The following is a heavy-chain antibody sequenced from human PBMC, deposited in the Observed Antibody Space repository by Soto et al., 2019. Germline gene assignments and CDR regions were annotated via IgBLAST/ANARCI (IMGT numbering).Heavy chain of an antibody. CDR2: IIPIFNST. J-gene: IGHJ6*02. CDR1: GSRFSNYV. V-gene: IGHV1-69*06. D-gene: IGHD1-1*01. Sequence: SVKVSCKVSGSRFSNYVISWVRQAPGHGLEWLGRIIPIFNSTKYAQSFQGRVTITADKSTSTASLELSSLRSDDTAVYYCARDGERDTGLNFYYYLHGMDAWGQGTRVTVSS. CDR3: ARDGERDTGLNFYYYLHGMDA.